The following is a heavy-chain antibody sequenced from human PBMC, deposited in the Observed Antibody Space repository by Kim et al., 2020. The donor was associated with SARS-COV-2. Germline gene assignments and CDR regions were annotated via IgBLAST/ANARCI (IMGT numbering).Heavy chain of an antibody. CDR2: ISSSGSTI. V-gene: IGHV3-11*01. CDR3: ARYPDTNAFDI. CDR1: GFTFSDYY. Sequence: GGSLRLSCAASGFTFSDYYMSWIRQAPGKGLEWVSYISSSGSTIYYADSVKGRFTISRDNSKNSLYLQMNSLRAEDTAVYYCARYPDTNAFDIWGQGTMVTVSS. J-gene: IGHJ3*02.